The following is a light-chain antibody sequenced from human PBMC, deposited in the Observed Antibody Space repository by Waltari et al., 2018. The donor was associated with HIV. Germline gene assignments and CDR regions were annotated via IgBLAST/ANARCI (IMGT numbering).Light chain of an antibody. V-gene: IGLV2-14*01. CDR2: EVS. CDR1: SSDVGGYIY. CDR3: SSYTSSSTRV. Sequence: QSALTQPASVSGSPGQSITISCPGTSSDVGGYIYVSWYQQHPGKAPKLMIYEVSHRPSGVSNRFSGSKSGNTASLTISGRQAEDEADYYCSSYTSSSTRVFGGGTKLTVL. J-gene: IGLJ3*02.